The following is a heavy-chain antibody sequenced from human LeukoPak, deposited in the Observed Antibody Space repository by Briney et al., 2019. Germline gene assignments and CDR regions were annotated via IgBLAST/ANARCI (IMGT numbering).Heavy chain of an antibody. Sequence: SETLSLTCSVSGGSISSSSYYWGWIRQPPGKGLEWIGSIYYSGSTYYNPSLKSRVTISVDTSKNQFSLKLSSVTAADTAVYYCAGKYYDFWSGYYIFDYWGQGTLVTVSS. CDR2: IYYSGST. CDR3: AGKYYDFWSGYYIFDY. J-gene: IGHJ4*02. V-gene: IGHV4-39*01. D-gene: IGHD3-3*01. CDR1: GGSISSSSYY.